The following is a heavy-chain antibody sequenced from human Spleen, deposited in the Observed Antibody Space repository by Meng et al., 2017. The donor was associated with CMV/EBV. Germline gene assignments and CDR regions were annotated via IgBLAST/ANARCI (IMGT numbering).Heavy chain of an antibody. D-gene: IGHD1-26*01. Sequence: CTGYGFSFTNYWIGWVRQMPGKGLEWMGIIYLRDSDSRYSPSFQDQVTISADKSTSTVYLQWSSLKASDSAIYYCARRGGRYMIDFWGQGTLVTVSS. J-gene: IGHJ4*02. CDR1: GFSFTNYW. CDR3: ARRGGRYMIDF. CDR2: IYLRDSDS. V-gene: IGHV5-51*01.